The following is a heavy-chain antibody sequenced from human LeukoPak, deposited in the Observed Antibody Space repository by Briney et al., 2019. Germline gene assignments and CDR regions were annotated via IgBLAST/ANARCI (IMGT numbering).Heavy chain of an antibody. CDR1: GYTFTSYG. J-gene: IGHJ5*02. Sequence: ASVKVSCKASGYTFTSYGISWVRQAPGQGLEWMGWISAYNGNTNYAQELQGRVTMTTDTSTSTAYMELRSLRSDDTAVYYCARIFLSVVAPKRWFDPWGQGTLVTVSS. D-gene: IGHD4-23*01. V-gene: IGHV1-18*01. CDR2: ISAYNGNT. CDR3: ARIFLSVVAPKRWFDP.